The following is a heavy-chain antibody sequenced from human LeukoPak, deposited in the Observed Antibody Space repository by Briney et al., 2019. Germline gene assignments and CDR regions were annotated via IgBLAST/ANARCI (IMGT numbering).Heavy chain of an antibody. Sequence: GGSLRLSCAASGFTFSSYAMSWVRQAPGKGLEWVSAISGSGGSTYYADSVKGGFTISRDNSKNTLYLQMNSLRAEDTAVYYCAKGSSNSGSLPRTDPFDYWGQGTLVTVSS. CDR2: ISGSGGST. CDR1: GFTFSSYA. CDR3: AKGSSNSGSLPRTDPFDY. D-gene: IGHD1-26*01. J-gene: IGHJ4*02. V-gene: IGHV3-23*01.